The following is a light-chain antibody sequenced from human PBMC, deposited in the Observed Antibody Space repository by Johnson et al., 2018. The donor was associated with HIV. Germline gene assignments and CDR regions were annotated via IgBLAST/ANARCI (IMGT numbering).Light chain of an antibody. Sequence: QSVLTQPPSVSAAPGQKVTISCSGSSSNIGNNYVSWYQQVPGTAPKLLIYDNNKRPSGIPDRFSGSKSGTSDTLGITGLQTGDEADYYCGTWDSSLIAWVFGAGTKVTVL. CDR3: GTWDSSLIAWV. V-gene: IGLV1-51*01. CDR2: DNN. J-gene: IGLJ1*01. CDR1: SSNIGNNY.